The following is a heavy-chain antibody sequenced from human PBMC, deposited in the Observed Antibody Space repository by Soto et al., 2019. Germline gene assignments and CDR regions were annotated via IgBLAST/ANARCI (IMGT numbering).Heavy chain of an antibody. Sequence: GESLMISCQVSGKTFINHWIAWVRQMPAKGLEWIGIIYPRDPAATYSPSYASQVNVPLAKPITAAYLHRSSLGASVSAMYHCARQGYMAATPADVFDIWAQGTMVT. D-gene: IGHD1-1*01. CDR3: ARQGYMAATPADVFDI. V-gene: IGHV5-51*01. CDR2: IYPRDPAA. CDR1: GKTFINHW. J-gene: IGHJ3*02.